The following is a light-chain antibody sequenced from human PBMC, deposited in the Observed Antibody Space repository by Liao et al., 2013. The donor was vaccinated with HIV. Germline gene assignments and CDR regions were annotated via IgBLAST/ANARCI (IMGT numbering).Light chain of an antibody. CDR2: EDT. Sequence: SYEVNQPPSVSVSPGQTASVTCSGDKLGDKYVSWYQQRPGQSPVLVIYEDTKRPSGIPERFSGSNSGNTATLTISGTQAMDEADYYCQAWDSSTVVFGGGTELTVL. CDR3: QAWDSSTVV. CDR1: KLGDKY. J-gene: IGLJ2*01. V-gene: IGLV3-1*01.